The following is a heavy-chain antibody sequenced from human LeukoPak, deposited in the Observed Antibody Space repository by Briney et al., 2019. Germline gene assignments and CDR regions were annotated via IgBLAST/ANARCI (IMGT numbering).Heavy chain of an antibody. CDR1: GYTFTGYC. J-gene: IGHJ4*02. V-gene: IGHV1-2*02. CDR2: INPNSGGT. Sequence: ASVKVSCKASGYTFTGYCIHWVRQAPGQGLEWMGWINPNSGGTNSAQKFQGRVTMTRDTSISTAYMELGRLRSDDTAVYYCARGVWGATTFFDYWGQGTLVTVSS. CDR3: ARGVWGATTFFDY. D-gene: IGHD1-26*01.